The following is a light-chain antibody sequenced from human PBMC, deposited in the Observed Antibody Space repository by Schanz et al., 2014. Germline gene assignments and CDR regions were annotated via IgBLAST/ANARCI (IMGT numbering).Light chain of an antibody. V-gene: IGLV2-8*01. CDR1: SSDVGVYNY. CDR2: EVS. Sequence: QSSLTQPPSASGSPGQSVSISCTGTSSDVGVYNYVTWYQQHPGKAPKLMIYEVSKRPSGVPDRFSGSKSGNTASLTISGLQAEDEADYYCSSYTSSSTPFVFGTGTKVTVL. CDR3: SSYTSSSTPFV. J-gene: IGLJ1*01.